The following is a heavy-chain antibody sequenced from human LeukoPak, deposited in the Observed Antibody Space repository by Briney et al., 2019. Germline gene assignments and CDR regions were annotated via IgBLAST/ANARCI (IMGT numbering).Heavy chain of an antibody. D-gene: IGHD4-17*01. CDR1: GDSIRGFY. Sequence: SETLSLTCTASGDSIRGFYWSWIRQPAGKGLQWIGRISTSGSTNYNPSLKSRVTMSVDRSTNEFSLTARSVTAADTALSYCARGLPSYGDYVDYYFYMDVWGKGTTVTGSS. CDR2: ISTSGST. CDR3: ARGLPSYGDYVDYYFYMDV. J-gene: IGHJ6*03. V-gene: IGHV4-4*07.